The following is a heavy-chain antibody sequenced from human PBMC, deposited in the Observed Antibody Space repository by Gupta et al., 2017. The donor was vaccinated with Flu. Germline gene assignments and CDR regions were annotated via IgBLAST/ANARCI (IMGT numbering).Heavy chain of an antibody. CDR3: ARGDIVVAEDYSYYGMDV. V-gene: IGHV3-74*01. D-gene: IGHD2-15*01. CDR1: GFTFSSYW. J-gene: IGHJ6*02. CDR2: IYGDGSST. Sequence: EVQLVESGGGLVQPGGSLRLSCAASGFTFSSYWMHWVRQAPGKGLVSVSRIYGDGSSTTYADSVKGRFTISRDNAKNTLYLQMNSLRAEDTAVYYCARGDIVVAEDYSYYGMDVWGQGTTVTVSS.